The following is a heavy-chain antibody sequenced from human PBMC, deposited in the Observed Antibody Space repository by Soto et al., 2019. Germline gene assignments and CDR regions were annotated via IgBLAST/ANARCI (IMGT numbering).Heavy chain of an antibody. J-gene: IGHJ6*02. CDR1: VGSISSYY. CDR3: ARDSGRHGVATIMDYYYYGMDV. V-gene: IGHV4-59*01. CDR2: IYYSGST. Sequence: SETLSLTCTVSVGSISSYYWSWIRQPPGKGLEWIGYIYYSGSTNYNPSLKSRVTISVDTSKNQFSLKLSSVTAADTAVYYCARDSGRHGVATIMDYYYYGMDVWGQGTTVTVSS. D-gene: IGHD5-12*01.